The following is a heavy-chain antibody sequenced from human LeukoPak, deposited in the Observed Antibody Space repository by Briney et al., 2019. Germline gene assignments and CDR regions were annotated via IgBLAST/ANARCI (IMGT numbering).Heavy chain of an antibody. CDR2: IYYSGST. V-gene: IGHV4-59*01. Sequence: PSETLSLTCTVSGGSISSYYWSWIRQPPGKGLEWIGYIYYSGSTNYNPSHKSRVTISVDTSKNQFSLKLSSVTAADTAVYYCARGYDFWSGLYYYYGMDVWGQGTTVTVSS. D-gene: IGHD3-3*01. CDR1: GGSISSYY. CDR3: ARGYDFWSGLYYYYGMDV. J-gene: IGHJ6*02.